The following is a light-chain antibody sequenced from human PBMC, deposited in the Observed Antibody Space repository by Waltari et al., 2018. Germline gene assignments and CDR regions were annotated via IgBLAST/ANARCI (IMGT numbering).Light chain of an antibody. CDR1: ALSTKY. V-gene: IGLV3-10*01. Sequence: SYELTQPPSVSVSPGQTASITCSGHALSTKYAYLYHQKSGQAPVLVIFEDSKRPSGIPERFSGSTSGSMATLTISGVEAGDEADYFCQVYKRGGDHDYVFGTGTKVTVL. CDR2: EDS. CDR3: QVYKRGGDHDYV. J-gene: IGLJ1*01.